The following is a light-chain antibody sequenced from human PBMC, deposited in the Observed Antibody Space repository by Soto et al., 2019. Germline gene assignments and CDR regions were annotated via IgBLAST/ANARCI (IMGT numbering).Light chain of an antibody. Sequence: EIVLTQSPGTLSLSPGERATLSCRASQSFSTSYLAWDQHKPGQAPRLLIYNTFTRATGIQDRFSGSGSGTDFTLTISRLEPEDFAVYYCQRYGGSPFPFGTGTKVD. CDR2: NTF. V-gene: IGKV3-20*01. CDR3: QRYGGSPFP. J-gene: IGKJ3*01. CDR1: QSFSTSY.